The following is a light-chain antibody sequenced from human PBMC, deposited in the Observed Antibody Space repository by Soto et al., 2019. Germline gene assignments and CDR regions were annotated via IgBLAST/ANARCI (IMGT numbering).Light chain of an antibody. Sequence: DIQMTQSPSTLSASVGDRVTITCRASQSISSWLAWYQQKPGKAPKLLIYDASSLESGVPSRFSGSGSGTEFPLTISSLQSDDFATYYCQQYNSYSLFGQGTKLEIK. CDR2: DAS. CDR3: QQYNSYSL. V-gene: IGKV1-5*01. CDR1: QSISSW. J-gene: IGKJ2*01.